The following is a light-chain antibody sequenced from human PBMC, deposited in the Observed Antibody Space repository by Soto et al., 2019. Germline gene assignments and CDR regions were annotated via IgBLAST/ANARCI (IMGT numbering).Light chain of an antibody. V-gene: IGKV3-15*01. CDR3: QQYNNWPPVT. CDR1: QSVSSN. CDR2: GAS. Sequence: EVVLTHSPVTLSLSPGERATLSCRASQSVSSNLAWYQQKPGQAPRLLIYGASTRATGIPARFSGSGSGTEFTLTISSLQSEDFAVYYCQQYNNWPPVTFGQGTKVDIK. J-gene: IGKJ1*01.